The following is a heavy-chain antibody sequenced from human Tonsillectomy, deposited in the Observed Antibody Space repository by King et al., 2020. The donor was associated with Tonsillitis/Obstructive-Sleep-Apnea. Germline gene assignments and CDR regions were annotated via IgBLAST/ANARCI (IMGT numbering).Heavy chain of an antibody. J-gene: IGHJ4*02. CDR2: IVPIFETA. D-gene: IGHD3-22*01. Sequence: VQLVESGAEVKKPGSSVKVSCKASGGTFSKFGISWMRQAPGQGLEWMGWIVPIFETANYAQKFQGRVTITADESTSTAYMELSSLRSEDTAVYYCATDYYDGTGYYYHYFDFWGKGTLVTVSS. CDR3: ATDYYDGTGYYYHYFDF. V-gene: IGHV1-69*01. CDR1: GGTFSKFG.